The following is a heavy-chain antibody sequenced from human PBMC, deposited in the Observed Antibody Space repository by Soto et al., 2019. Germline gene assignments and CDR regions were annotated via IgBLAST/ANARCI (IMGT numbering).Heavy chain of an antibody. J-gene: IGHJ2*01. CDR3: ARDHYCDSSGYYSFWHWDFDL. D-gene: IGHD3-22*01. Sequence: GGSLRLSCAASGFTFSSYAMNWVRQAPGKGLEWVSSISSSGGKADYADSVKGRFTISRDNSKNTLYLQMNSLRDEDTAVYYCARDHYCDSSGYYSFWHWDFDLWGRGTLVTGS. CDR2: ISSSGGKA. V-gene: IGHV3-23*01. CDR1: GFTFSSYA.